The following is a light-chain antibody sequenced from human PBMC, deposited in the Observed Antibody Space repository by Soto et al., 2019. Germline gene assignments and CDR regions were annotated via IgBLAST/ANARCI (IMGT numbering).Light chain of an antibody. Sequence: ESVLTQSPVTLSLSPGERATLSCRASQSVSTFLAWYQQKPGQAPRLLIYATSTRATGIPARFSGSRSGTEFTLTISSQQSEDFAVYYCQQYNNWPLTFGGGTKVDI. J-gene: IGKJ4*01. CDR2: ATS. CDR1: QSVSTF. V-gene: IGKV3-15*01. CDR3: QQYNNWPLT.